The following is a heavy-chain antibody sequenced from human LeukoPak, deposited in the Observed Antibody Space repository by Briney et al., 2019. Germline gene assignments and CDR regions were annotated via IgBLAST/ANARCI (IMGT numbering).Heavy chain of an antibody. D-gene: IGHD1-26*01. J-gene: IGHJ4*02. CDR3: ARDLLGNSGSYLRHPNGPPSDY. Sequence: QPGGSLRLSCAASGFTFSSYRMHWVRQAPGKGLVWVSRINSDGSSTSYADSVKGRFTISRDNAKNTLYLQMNSLRAEDTAVYYCARDLLGNSGSYLRHPNGPPSDYWGQGTLVTVSS. CDR1: GFTFSSYR. CDR2: INSDGSST. V-gene: IGHV3-74*01.